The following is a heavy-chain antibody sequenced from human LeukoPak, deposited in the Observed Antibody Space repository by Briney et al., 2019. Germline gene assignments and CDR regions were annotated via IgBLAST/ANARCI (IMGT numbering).Heavy chain of an antibody. CDR1: GGSISGYF. Sequence: SETLSLTCSVSGGSISGYFWTWIRQPPGKELEWIGYIYYSGTTSYNPSLKTRVTISIDTSKNQFSLKLSSVTAADTAVYYCARVLRPMASQYYFDYWGQGTLVTVSS. J-gene: IGHJ4*02. V-gene: IGHV4-59*01. D-gene: IGHD3-10*01. CDR3: ARVLRPMASQYYFDY. CDR2: IYYSGTT.